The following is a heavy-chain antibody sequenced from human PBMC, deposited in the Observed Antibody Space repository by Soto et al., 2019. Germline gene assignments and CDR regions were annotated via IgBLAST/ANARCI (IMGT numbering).Heavy chain of an antibody. J-gene: IGHJ4*02. V-gene: IGHV1-8*01. Sequence: QVQLVQSGAEVKKPGASVKVSCKASGYTFSTYDIDWVRLATGQGLEWMGSMNPNSGNTEYAQKFQGRVTMTRDTSISTAYMELSSLRSVDTAIYYCARTMGGIAAAGNDYWGQGTLVTVSS. CDR1: GYTFSTYD. D-gene: IGHD6-13*01. CDR3: ARTMGGIAAAGNDY. CDR2: MNPNSGNT.